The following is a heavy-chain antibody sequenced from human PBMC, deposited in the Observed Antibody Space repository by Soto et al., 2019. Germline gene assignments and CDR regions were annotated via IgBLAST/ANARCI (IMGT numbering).Heavy chain of an antibody. CDR2: INHSGST. Sequence: SETLSPTCAVYGGSFSGYYWSWIRQPPGKGLEWIGEINHSGSTNYNPSLKSRVTISVDTSKNQFSLKLSSVTAADTAVYYCARSGYDILTGYPYWGQGTLVTVSS. D-gene: IGHD3-9*01. CDR3: ARSGYDILTGYPY. J-gene: IGHJ4*02. V-gene: IGHV4-34*01. CDR1: GGSFSGYY.